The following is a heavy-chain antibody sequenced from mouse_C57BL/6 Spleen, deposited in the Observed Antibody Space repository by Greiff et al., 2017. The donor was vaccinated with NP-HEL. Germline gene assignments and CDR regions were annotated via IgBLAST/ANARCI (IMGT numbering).Heavy chain of an antibody. J-gene: IGHJ3*01. CDR1: GYTFTSYW. CDR2: IDPSDSYT. D-gene: IGHD2-10*02. V-gene: IGHV1-50*01. CDR3: ARSVWDWFAY. Sequence: VQLQQSGAELVKPGASVKLSCKASGYTFTSYWMQWVKQRPGQGLEWIGEIDPSDSYTNYNQKFKGKATLTVDTSSSTAYMQLSSLTSEDSAVYYCARSVWDWFAYWGQGTLVTVSA.